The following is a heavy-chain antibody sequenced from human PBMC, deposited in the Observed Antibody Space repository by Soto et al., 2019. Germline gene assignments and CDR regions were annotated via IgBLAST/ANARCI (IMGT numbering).Heavy chain of an antibody. CDR1: VGSISSGGYS. J-gene: IGHJ5*02. D-gene: IGHD2-15*01. CDR2: IYHSGST. Sequence: SETLALSCAVSVGSISSGGYSWSWIRQPPGKGLEWIGYIYHSGSTYYNPSLKSRVTISVDRSKNQFSLKLSSVTAADTAVYYCARSSRYCSGGSCFNWFDPWGQGTLVTVSS. CDR3: ARSSRYCSGGSCFNWFDP. V-gene: IGHV4-30-2*01.